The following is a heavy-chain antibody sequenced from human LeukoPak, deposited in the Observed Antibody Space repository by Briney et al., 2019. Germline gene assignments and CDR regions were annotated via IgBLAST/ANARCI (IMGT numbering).Heavy chain of an antibody. Sequence: GGSLRLSCAGSGFTFPNYEMHWVRQAPGKGLEWVSYISSSGNTIYYADSVKGRFTISRDNAKNSLYLQMNSLRDEDTAVYYCARGALRYSDYWGQGTLVTVSS. D-gene: IGHD3-9*01. V-gene: IGHV3-48*03. CDR1: GFTFPNYE. CDR3: ARGALRYSDY. CDR2: ISSSGNTI. J-gene: IGHJ4*02.